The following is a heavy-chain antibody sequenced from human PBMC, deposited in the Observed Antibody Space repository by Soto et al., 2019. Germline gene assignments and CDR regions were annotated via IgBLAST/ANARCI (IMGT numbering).Heavy chain of an antibody. V-gene: IGHV3-53*01. D-gene: IGHD1-1*01. CDR1: GFTFSRNY. J-gene: IGHJ2*01. Sequence: EVQLVESGGHLIQPGGSLRLSCAASGFTFSRNYMSWVRQPPGKGLEWVATIYSGGNTYYADSVKGRFTISRDNSXHXXYLQMNSLGAEDAAVYYCARIPSSQMEYVPWYFDRWGRGTLVIVSS. CDR3: ARIPSSQMEYVPWYFDR. CDR2: IYSGGNT.